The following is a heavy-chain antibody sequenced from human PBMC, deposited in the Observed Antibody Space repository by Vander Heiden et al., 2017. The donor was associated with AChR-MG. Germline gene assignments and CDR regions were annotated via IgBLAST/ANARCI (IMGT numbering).Heavy chain of an antibody. CDR1: GFTFGDYA. D-gene: IGHD1-26*01. CDR2: IRSKAYGGTT. CDR3: TRESEGELLSIPNAFDI. V-gene: IGHV3-49*05. Sequence: EVQLVESGGGLVKPGRSLRLSCTASGFTFGDYAMGWFRQAPGKGLEWVGFIRSKAYGGTTEYAASVKGRFTISRDDSKSIAYLQMNSLKTEDTAVYYCTRESEGELLSIPNAFDIWGQGTMVTVSS. J-gene: IGHJ3*02.